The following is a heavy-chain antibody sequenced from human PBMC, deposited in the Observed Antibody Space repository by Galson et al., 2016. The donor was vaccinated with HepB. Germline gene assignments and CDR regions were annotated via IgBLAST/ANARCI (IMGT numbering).Heavy chain of an antibody. CDR2: IIPLFERT. J-gene: IGHJ4*02. CDR1: GGSFSDYS. D-gene: IGHD4/OR15-4a*01. V-gene: IGHV1-69*13. Sequence: SVKVSCKASGGSFSDYSINWVRQAPGQGLEWVGGIIPLFERTTYAQEFQGRVSISADGSTSTAYMELSSLRFEDTAVYYGARRGTMMLALATLDYWGQGTLITVST. CDR3: ARRGTMMLALATLDY.